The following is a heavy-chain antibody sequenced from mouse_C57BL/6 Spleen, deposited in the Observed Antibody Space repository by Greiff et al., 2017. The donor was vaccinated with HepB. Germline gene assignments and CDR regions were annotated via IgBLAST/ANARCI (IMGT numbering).Heavy chain of an antibody. Sequence: VQGVESGPGLVQPSQSLSITCTVSGFSLTSYGVHWVRQSPGKGLEWLGVIWSGGSTDYNAAFISRLSISKDNSKSQVFFKMNSLQADDTAIYYCARNWGYGSLWYFDVWGTGTTVTVSS. CDR2: IWSGGST. V-gene: IGHV2-2*01. CDR1: GFSLTSYG. D-gene: IGHD1-1*01. CDR3: ARNWGYGSLWYFDV. J-gene: IGHJ1*03.